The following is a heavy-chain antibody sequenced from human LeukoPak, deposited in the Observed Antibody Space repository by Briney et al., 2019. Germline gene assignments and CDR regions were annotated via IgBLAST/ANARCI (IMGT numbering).Heavy chain of an antibody. Sequence: GGSLRLSCAASGFTFRTYGMHWVRQAPGKGLEWVTSIRYDGSDKFYADSVRGRFTISRDNSKNTLFLQLNSLRVEDTAVYYCAKRADYYDSSRALYDAFDLWGQGTMVTVSS. CDR2: IRYDGSDK. V-gene: IGHV3-30*02. D-gene: IGHD3-16*01. CDR3: AKRADYYDSSRALYDAFDL. CDR1: GFTFRTYG. J-gene: IGHJ3*01.